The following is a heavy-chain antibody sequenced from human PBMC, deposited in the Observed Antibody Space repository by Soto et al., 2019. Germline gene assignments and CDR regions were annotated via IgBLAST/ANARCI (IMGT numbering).Heavy chain of an antibody. Sequence: GGSLRLSCTDSGITFRNYAMHWVRQAPGRGLEYVSGITSDGDNTWHADSVKDRFTISRDNSDDTLSLHMSSLRVEDTAKYYCVKGDQFLWYSFEFWGPGTPVTVSS. CDR2: ITSDGDNT. CDR1: GITFRNYA. CDR3: VKGDQFLWYSFEF. V-gene: IGHV3-64D*08. J-gene: IGHJ4*01. D-gene: IGHD3-10*01.